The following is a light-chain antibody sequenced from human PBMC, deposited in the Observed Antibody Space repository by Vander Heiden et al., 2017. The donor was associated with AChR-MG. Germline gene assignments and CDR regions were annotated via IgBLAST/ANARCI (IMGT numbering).Light chain of an antibody. V-gene: IGLV1-47*01. CDR1: SSNIGSNY. CDR2: RNN. Sequence: QSVLTQPPSASVTPGQRVNISCSGSSSNIGSNYVYCYHLLPATASNLLIFRNNKRLVGGADRCCRSKSGASASIAISALRAEDEAAYYCEALEDSLSCLVVFGGGTKLTVL. CDR3: EALEDSLSCLVV. J-gene: IGLJ2*01.